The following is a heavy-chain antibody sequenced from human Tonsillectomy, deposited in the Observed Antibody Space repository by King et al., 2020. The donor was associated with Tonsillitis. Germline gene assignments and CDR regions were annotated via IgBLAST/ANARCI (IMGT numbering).Heavy chain of an antibody. CDR2: ISGSGSGT. D-gene: IGHD6-6*01. J-gene: IGHJ4*02. CDR3: AKDMYSTSSNFDS. CDR1: GFTFSTYA. Sequence: VQLVESGGGLVQPGGSLRLSCATSGFTFSTYAMSWVRQAPGKGLVWVSAISGSGSGTHYADSVKGRFTISRDTSKNTLYLQMNSLRAEDTAVYYCAKDMYSTSSNFDSWGQGTLVTVSS. V-gene: IGHV3-23*04.